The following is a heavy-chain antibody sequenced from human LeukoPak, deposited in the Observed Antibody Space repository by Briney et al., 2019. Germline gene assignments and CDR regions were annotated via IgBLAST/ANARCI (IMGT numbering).Heavy chain of an antibody. D-gene: IGHD6-13*01. CDR1: GFTFSSYG. Sequence: GGSLRLSCAASGFTFSSYGMHWVRQAPGKGLEWVAFIRYDGSNKYYADSVKGRFTISRDNSKNTLYLQMNSLRAEDTAVYYCAKGDSSSWYGGGYYYYYMDVWGKGTTVTISS. V-gene: IGHV3-30*02. J-gene: IGHJ6*03. CDR3: AKGDSSSWYGGGYYYYYMDV. CDR2: IRYDGSNK.